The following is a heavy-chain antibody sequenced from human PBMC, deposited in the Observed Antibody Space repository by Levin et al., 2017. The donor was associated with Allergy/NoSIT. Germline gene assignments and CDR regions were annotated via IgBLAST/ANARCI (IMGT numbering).Heavy chain of an antibody. CDR3: ARVGRALGGMDV. Sequence: GESLKISCAASGFTVSSNYMSWVRQAPGKGLEWVSVIYSGGSTYYADSVKGRFTISRDNSKNTLYLQMNSLRAEDTAVYYCARVGRALGGMDVWGQGTTVTVSS. CDR1: GFTVSSNY. CDR2: IYSGGST. D-gene: IGHD3-16*01. V-gene: IGHV3-53*01. J-gene: IGHJ6*02.